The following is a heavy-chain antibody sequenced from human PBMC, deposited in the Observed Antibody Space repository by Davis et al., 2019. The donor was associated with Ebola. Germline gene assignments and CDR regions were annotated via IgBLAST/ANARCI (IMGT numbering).Heavy chain of an antibody. Sequence: ASVKVSCKASGYSFTGYYIHWVRQAPGQGLEWMGWISPNNADTKLAQRFQGRVTMTRDTSIGTAYMELSSLRSEDTAVYYCARDRYSDGSGYFFEQSHWGQGTLVTVSS. CDR1: GYSFTGYY. CDR2: ISPNNADT. V-gene: IGHV1-2*02. J-gene: IGHJ4*02. CDR3: ARDRYSDGSGYFFEQSH. D-gene: IGHD3-22*01.